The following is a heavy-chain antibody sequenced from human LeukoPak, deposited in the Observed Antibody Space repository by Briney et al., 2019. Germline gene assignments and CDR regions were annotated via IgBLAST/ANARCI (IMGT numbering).Heavy chain of an antibody. Sequence: PSETLSLTCAVYGGSFSGYYWSWIRQPPGKGLEWIGEINHSGSTNYNPSLKSRVTISVDTSKNQFSLKLSSVTAADTAVYYCARGRYYYDSSGNNWFDPWGQGTLVTVSS. D-gene: IGHD3-22*01. V-gene: IGHV4-34*01. CDR1: GGSFSGYY. J-gene: IGHJ5*02. CDR2: INHSGST. CDR3: ARGRYYYDSSGNNWFDP.